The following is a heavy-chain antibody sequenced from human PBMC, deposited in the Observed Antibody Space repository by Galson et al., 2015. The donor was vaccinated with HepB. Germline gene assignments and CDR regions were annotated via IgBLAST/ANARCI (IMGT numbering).Heavy chain of an antibody. CDR1: GYSFASYW. Sequence: QSGAEVKKPGESLKISCKGSGYSFASYWIAWVRQMPGKGLEWMGIIYPGDSDTRYSPSFQGQVTISADKSISTAYLQWSSLKASDTAMYYCARHLLAARRLNDAFDIWGQGTMVTVSS. CDR2: IYPGDSDT. J-gene: IGHJ3*02. CDR3: ARHLLAARRLNDAFDI. V-gene: IGHV5-51*01. D-gene: IGHD6-6*01.